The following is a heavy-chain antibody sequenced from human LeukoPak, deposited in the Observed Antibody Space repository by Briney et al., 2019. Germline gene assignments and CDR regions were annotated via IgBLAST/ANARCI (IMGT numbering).Heavy chain of an antibody. V-gene: IGHV3-48*03. Sequence: GGSLRLSCAASGFTFSSYEMNWVRQAPGKGQEWVSYISSSGSTIYYADSVKGRFTISRDNAKNSLYLQMNSLRAEDTAVYYCARGYPYYDFWSGYYNGGVFDYWGQGTLVTVSS. CDR3: ARGYPYYDFWSGYYNGGVFDY. CDR2: ISSSGSTI. J-gene: IGHJ4*02. D-gene: IGHD3-3*01. CDR1: GFTFSSYE.